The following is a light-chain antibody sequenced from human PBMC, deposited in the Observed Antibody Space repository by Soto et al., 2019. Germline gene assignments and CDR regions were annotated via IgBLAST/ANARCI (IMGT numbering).Light chain of an antibody. CDR3: SSYTSSSTLSV. V-gene: IGLV2-14*01. J-gene: IGLJ1*01. Sequence: QSLGTQPGSVSGSPGQSITIACTGTISDVGGYNYVSWYQQHPGKAPKLMIYEVSNRPSGVSNRFSGSKSGNTASLTISGLQAEDEADYYCSSYTSSSTLSVFGTGTKVTVL. CDR1: ISDVGGYNY. CDR2: EVS.